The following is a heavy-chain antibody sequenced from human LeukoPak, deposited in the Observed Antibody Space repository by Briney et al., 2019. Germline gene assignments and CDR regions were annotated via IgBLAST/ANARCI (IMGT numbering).Heavy chain of an antibody. J-gene: IGHJ5*02. D-gene: IGHD4-17*01. Sequence: SETLSLTCTVSGGSISSSIYYWGWSRQPPGKGLDWIGSIYYSGSTYYYPSLKSRVTISVDTSKNQFSLKLSSVTAADTAVYYCARDHRGGDYVRWFDPWGQGTLVTVSS. CDR3: ARDHRGGDYVRWFDP. V-gene: IGHV4-39*07. CDR1: GGSISSSIYY. CDR2: IYYSGST.